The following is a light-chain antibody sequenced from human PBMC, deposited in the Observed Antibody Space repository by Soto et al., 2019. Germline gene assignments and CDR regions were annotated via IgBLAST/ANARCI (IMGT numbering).Light chain of an antibody. V-gene: IGKV1-39*01. CDR1: QSISTY. J-gene: IGKJ1*01. CDR2: SAS. Sequence: DIQMTQSPSSLSASVGDRVTITCRASQSISTYLNWYQQKPGKAPEILIYSASSLQSGVPSRFSGRGSGTDFTLTINSLQPEDFANYYGQHSYSPPWTFGRGTKVEIK. CDR3: QHSYSPPWT.